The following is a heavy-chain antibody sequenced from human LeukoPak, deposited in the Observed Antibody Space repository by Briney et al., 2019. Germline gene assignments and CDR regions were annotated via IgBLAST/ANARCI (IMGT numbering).Heavy chain of an antibody. D-gene: IGHD3-22*01. V-gene: IGHV4-39*07. CDR3: ARRPYYYDSSGLDY. CDR2: ISYSGYT. J-gene: IGHJ4*02. Sequence: SETLSLTFTVSGGSISATGYYWGWIRQPPGEGLEWIGSISYSGYTYYNPSLKSRVTISVDTSKNQFSLKLSSVTAADTAVYYCARRPYYYDSSGLDYWGQGTLVTVSS. CDR1: GGSISATGYY.